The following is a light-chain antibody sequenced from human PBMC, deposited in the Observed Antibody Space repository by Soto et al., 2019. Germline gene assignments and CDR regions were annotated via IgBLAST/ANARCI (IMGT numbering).Light chain of an antibody. CDR3: QQYNNWPFT. Sequence: EVLLTQSPAALSVSPGETATLSCRASHSVVDNLAWYQQRPGQAPRLLIYRASTRATGIPARFSGSGSGTEFTLTISSLQSEDFAVYYCQQYNNWPFTFGPGTKVDIK. CDR2: RAS. V-gene: IGKV3-15*01. J-gene: IGKJ3*01. CDR1: HSVVDN.